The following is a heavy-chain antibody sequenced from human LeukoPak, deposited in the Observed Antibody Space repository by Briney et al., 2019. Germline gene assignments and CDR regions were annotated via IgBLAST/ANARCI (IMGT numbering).Heavy chain of an antibody. D-gene: IGHD1-26*01. Sequence: ASVSVSCTASGYSFTGYYRHWVRQAPGQGLEWVGWINPRSGGTDYAQMPQGRASMVTDTSSAPAYMDLSRLTSDDTAIYYCARETIGGYSSVHDWGQGTLLIVSS. J-gene: IGHJ1*01. CDR3: ARETIGGYSSVHD. V-gene: IGHV1-2*02. CDR2: INPRSGGT. CDR1: GYSFTGYY.